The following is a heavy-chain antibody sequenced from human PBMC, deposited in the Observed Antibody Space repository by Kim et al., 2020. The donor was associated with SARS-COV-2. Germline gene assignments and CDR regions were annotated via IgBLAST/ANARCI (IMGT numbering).Heavy chain of an antibody. D-gene: IGHD6-19*01. CDR1: GGSFSGYY. Sequence: SETLSLTCAVYGGSFSGYYWSWIRQPPGKGLEWIGEINHSGSTNYNPSLKSRVTISVDTSKNQFSLKLSSVTAADTAVYYCARGTGWTNYYYMDVWGKGTTVTVSS. CDR2: INHSGST. J-gene: IGHJ6*03. CDR3: ARGTGWTNYYYMDV. V-gene: IGHV4-34*01.